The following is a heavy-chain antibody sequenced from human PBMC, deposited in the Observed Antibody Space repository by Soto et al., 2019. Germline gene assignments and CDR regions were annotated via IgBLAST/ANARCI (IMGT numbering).Heavy chain of an antibody. CDR2: VHGGGST. V-gene: IGHV3-53*01. D-gene: IGHD3-16*01. CDR1: GFTVSNNH. CDR3: AGRLPTAASLDY. Sequence: VQLVESGGGLIQPGGSLRLSCAASGFTVSNNHMTWVRQAAGKGLELVSFVHGGGSTSYADSVKGRFTISRDNSKNTLYLQMDSLRAEDTAIYYCAGRLPTAASLDYWCRGTLVTGSS. J-gene: IGHJ4*02.